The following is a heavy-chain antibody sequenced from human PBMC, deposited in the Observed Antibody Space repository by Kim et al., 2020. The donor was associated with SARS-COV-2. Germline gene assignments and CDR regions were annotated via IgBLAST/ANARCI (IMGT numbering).Heavy chain of an antibody. V-gene: IGHV4-34*01. Sequence: SETLSLTCAVYGGSFSGYYWSWIRQPPGKGLEWIGEINHSGSTNYNPSLKSRVTISVDTSKNQFSLKLSSVTAADTAVYYCARGSPYYDFWSGGYYFDY. J-gene: IGHJ4*01. CDR1: GGSFSGYY. CDR3: ARGSPYYDFWSGGYYFDY. D-gene: IGHD3-3*01. CDR2: INHSGST.